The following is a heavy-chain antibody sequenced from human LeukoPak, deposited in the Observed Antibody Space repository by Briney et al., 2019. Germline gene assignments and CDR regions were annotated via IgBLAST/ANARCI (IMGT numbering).Heavy chain of an antibody. J-gene: IGHJ3*02. D-gene: IGHD3-22*01. CDR2: IIPIFGTA. V-gene: IGHV1-69*05. CDR3: ARAVTYYYDSSGSADAFDI. CDR1: GGTFSSYA. Sequence: SVKVSCSASGGTFSSYAISWVRQAPGQGLDWMGMIIPIFGTANYAQKFQGRVTITTDESTSTAYMELSSLRSEDAAVYYCARAVTYYYDSSGSADAFDIWGQGTMVTVSS.